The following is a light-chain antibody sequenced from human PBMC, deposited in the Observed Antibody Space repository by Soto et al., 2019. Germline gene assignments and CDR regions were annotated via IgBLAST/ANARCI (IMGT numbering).Light chain of an antibody. Sequence: QSVLTQPPSASGSPGQSVTISCTGTSSDVGGYNYVSWYQQHPGKAPKLIIFEVSKRPSGVPGRFSASKSGNAASLTVSGLQAEDEAEYFCSSYAGNSVVFGGGTQLTVL. CDR1: SSDVGGYNY. CDR2: EVS. V-gene: IGLV2-8*01. J-gene: IGLJ2*01. CDR3: SSYAGNSVV.